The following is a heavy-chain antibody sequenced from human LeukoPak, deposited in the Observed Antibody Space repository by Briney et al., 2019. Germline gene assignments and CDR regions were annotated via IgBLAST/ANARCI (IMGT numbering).Heavy chain of an antibody. CDR2: IYYSGST. Sequence: SETLSLTCTVSGGSISSYYWSWIRQPPGKGLERIGYIYYSGSTNYNPSLKSRVTISVDTSKNQFSLKLSSVTAADTAVYYCATDGVGSRGYGDLDYWGQGTLVTVSS. CDR3: ATDGVGSRGYGDLDY. J-gene: IGHJ4*02. V-gene: IGHV4-59*01. CDR1: GGSISSYY. D-gene: IGHD3-22*01.